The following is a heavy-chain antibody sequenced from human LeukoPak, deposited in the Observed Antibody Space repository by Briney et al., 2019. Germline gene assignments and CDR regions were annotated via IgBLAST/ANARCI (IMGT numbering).Heavy chain of an antibody. J-gene: IGHJ4*02. CDR2: ISGSGVST. D-gene: IGHD3-9*01. Sequence: GGSLRLSCAASGFTFSNYAMSWVRQAPGKGLEWVSGISGSGVSTFYADSVKGRFTISRDNSKNTMYLQMNSLRAEDTAVYYCAKVLWQVFDSFDNWGQGSLVTVSS. V-gene: IGHV3-23*01. CDR1: GFTFSNYA. CDR3: AKVLWQVFDSFDN.